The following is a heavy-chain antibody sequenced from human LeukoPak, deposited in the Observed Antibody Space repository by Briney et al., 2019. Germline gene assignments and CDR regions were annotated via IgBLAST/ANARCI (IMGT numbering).Heavy chain of an antibody. Sequence: NPSETLSLTCTVSGGSISSYYWSWIRQPPGKGLEWIGYIYYSGSTNYNPSLKSRVTISVDTSKSQFSLKLSSVTAADTAVYYCARAGAYSYYYYGMGVWGQGTTVTVSS. CDR2: IYYSGST. D-gene: IGHD2-15*01. CDR3: ARAGAYSYYYYGMGV. V-gene: IGHV4-59*01. J-gene: IGHJ6*02. CDR1: GGSISSYY.